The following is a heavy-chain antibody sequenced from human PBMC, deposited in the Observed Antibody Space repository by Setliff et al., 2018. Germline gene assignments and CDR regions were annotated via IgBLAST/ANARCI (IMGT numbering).Heavy chain of an antibody. J-gene: IGHJ4*02. CDR3: ASRGEQGIWWYSSSWDTNTHFDY. V-gene: IGHV1-2*06. CDR2: INPSSGGT. CDR1: RYTFNDYY. D-gene: IGHD6-13*01. Sequence: ASVKVSCKAFRYTFNDYYIHWVRQTPGQGLEWMGRINPSSGGTDDAQNFLGRVTMTRDTAISTAYMELSRLTSDDTAVYYCASRGEQGIWWYSSSWDTNTHFDYWGQGTLVTVSS.